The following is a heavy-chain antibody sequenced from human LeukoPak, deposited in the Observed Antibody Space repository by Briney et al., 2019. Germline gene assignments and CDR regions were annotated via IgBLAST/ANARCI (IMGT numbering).Heavy chain of an antibody. CDR3: ARGPYYYGSGGYRFSNWFDP. V-gene: IGHV1-18*01. Sequence: ASVKVSCKASGYTFTSYGISWVRQAPGQGLEWMGWISAYNGNTNYAQKLQGRVSMTTDTSTSTAYMELRSLRSDDTAVYYCARGPYYYGSGGYRFSNWFDPWGQGTLVTVSS. J-gene: IGHJ5*02. CDR1: GYTFTSYG. CDR2: ISAYNGNT. D-gene: IGHD3-10*01.